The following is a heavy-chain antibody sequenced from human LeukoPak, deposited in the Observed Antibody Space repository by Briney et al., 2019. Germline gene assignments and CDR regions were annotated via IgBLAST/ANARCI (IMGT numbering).Heavy chain of an antibody. J-gene: IGHJ4*02. Sequence: SETLSLTRIVSAGSVSSGSYYWSWIREPPGKGLEWIGHLYYTGSTNYNPSLKSRVTMSVDTSKNQFSLKLSSVTAADTAVYYCARDYGSGSYRFDYWGQGILVTVSS. D-gene: IGHD3-10*01. CDR3: ARDYGSGSYRFDY. CDR1: AGSVSSGSYY. CDR2: LYYTGST. V-gene: IGHV4-61*01.